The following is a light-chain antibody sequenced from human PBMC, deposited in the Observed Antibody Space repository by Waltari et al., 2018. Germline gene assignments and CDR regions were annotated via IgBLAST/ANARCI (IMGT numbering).Light chain of an antibody. Sequence: QSVLTQPPSVSAPPGQKVTISCSGSSSNIGNNYVSWYQHFPGTAPKVLIYDNHKRPSGIPDRFSGSKSGTSATLDITGLQTGDEADYYCGTWDSSLSVVVFGGGTKLTVL. V-gene: IGLV1-51*01. J-gene: IGLJ2*01. CDR2: DNH. CDR1: SSNIGNNY. CDR3: GTWDSSLSVVV.